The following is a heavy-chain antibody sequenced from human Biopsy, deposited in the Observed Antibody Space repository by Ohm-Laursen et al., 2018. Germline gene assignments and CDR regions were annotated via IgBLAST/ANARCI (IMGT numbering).Heavy chain of an antibody. V-gene: IGHV1-2*02. J-gene: IGHJ6*02. Sequence: GSSVKVSCKASEYTFAGYYLHWVRQAPGHGLEWMGWINPNSDNANYAQSFQGRLTVTRDTSISTAYMELTSLTFDDTAIYYCARVPAYPSIDGYYGLDLWGQGTTVIVSS. CDR1: EYTFAGYY. CDR2: INPNSDNA. CDR3: ARVPAYPSIDGYYGLDL. D-gene: IGHD3-9*01.